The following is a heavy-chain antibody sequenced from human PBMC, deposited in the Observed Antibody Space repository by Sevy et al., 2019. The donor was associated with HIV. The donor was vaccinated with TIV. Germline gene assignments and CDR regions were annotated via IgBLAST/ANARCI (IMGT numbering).Heavy chain of an antibody. Sequence: GGSLRLSCAASGFTFSNHGMHWVRQAPGKGLEWVAVIWYDGSNKYYADSVKGRFTISRDNSKNTLYLQMNSLSAEDTAVYYCASSDYGDYSHPSDYWGQGTLVTVSS. J-gene: IGHJ4*02. CDR3: ASSDYGDYSHPSDY. D-gene: IGHD4-17*01. CDR1: GFTFSNHG. CDR2: IWYDGSNK. V-gene: IGHV3-33*01.